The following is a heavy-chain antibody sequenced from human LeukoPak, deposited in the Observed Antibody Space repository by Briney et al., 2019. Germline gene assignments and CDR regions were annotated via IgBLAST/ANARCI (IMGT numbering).Heavy chain of an antibody. Sequence: GGSLRLSCAASGFTFSSYEMNWVRQAPGKGLEWVSYISSSSSTIYYADSVKGRFTISRDNAKNSLYLQMNSLRAEDTAVYYCARESPDDYVWGSYRLGYWGQGTLVTVSS. J-gene: IGHJ4*02. V-gene: IGHV3-48*03. D-gene: IGHD3-16*02. CDR1: GFTFSSYE. CDR3: ARESPDDYVWGSYRLGY. CDR2: ISSSSSTI.